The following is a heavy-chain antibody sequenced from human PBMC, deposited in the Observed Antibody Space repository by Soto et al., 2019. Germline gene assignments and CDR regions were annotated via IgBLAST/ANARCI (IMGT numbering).Heavy chain of an antibody. CDR2: IKHSGSS. V-gene: IGHV4-34*01. CDR3: ARGGSSDWQVALDI. J-gene: IGHJ3*02. Sequence: SETLSLTCAVYAGSFSHYYWNWIRQSPGKGLEWIGKIKHSGSSNYNPSLRSRVSISVEMSKNQFSLRLTSVTAADTAVYYCARGGSSDWQVALDIWGQGTMVTVSS. CDR1: AGSFSHYY. D-gene: IGHD6-19*01.